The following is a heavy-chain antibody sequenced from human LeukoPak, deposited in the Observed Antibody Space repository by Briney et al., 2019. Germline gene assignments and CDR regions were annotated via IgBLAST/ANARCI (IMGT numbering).Heavy chain of an antibody. CDR1: GFTFSDYY. D-gene: IGHD3-10*01. CDR3: ARGPSGTRYFDL. CDR2: ISRIGNYT. V-gene: IGHV3-11*05. J-gene: IGHJ2*01. Sequence: GGSLRLSCAASGFTFSDYYMNWIRQAPGKGLEWVSYISRIGNYTNYADSVKGRFTTSRDNAKNSLYLQLNSLRADDTAVYYCARGPSGTRYFDLWGRGTLVTVSS.